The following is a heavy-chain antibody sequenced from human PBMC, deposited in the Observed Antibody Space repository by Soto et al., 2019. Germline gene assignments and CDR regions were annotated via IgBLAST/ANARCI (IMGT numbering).Heavy chain of an antibody. Sequence: SETLSLTCTVSCGSIISGDYYWSWIRQPPGKGLEWIGYIYYSGSTYYNPSLKSRVTISVDTSKNQFSLKLSSVTAADTAVYYCARDGRTAMDHWGQGTLVTVSS. J-gene: IGHJ4*02. CDR2: IYYSGST. CDR3: ARDGRTAMDH. D-gene: IGHD5-18*01. CDR1: CGSIISGDYY. V-gene: IGHV4-30-4*01.